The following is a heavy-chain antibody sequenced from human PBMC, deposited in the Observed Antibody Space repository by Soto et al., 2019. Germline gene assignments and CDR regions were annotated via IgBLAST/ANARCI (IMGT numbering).Heavy chain of an antibody. CDR2: INPGNGDT. D-gene: IGHD1-26*01. V-gene: IGHV1-3*01. J-gene: IGHJ4*02. CDR3: ASRPVMWEGPFDY. CDR1: GYTFTRYP. Sequence: QVQLVQSGAEVKRPRASVKVSCKASGYTFTRYPIHWVRQAPGQRLEWMGWINPGNGDTTYSQKFQGRVTITRDTSATTAYMELISLRSEDTAVYYCASRPVMWEGPFDYWGQGTLVTVSS.